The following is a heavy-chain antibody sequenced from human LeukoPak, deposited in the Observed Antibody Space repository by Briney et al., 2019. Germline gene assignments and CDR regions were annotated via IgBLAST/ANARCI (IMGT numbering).Heavy chain of an antibody. CDR3: ASLHCSSTSCYGDY. J-gene: IGHJ4*02. D-gene: IGHD2-2*01. V-gene: IGHV4-59*12. CDR1: GDSISTYY. Sequence: SETLSLTCTVSGDSISTYYWSWVRQPPGKGLEWIGYIYYSGSTNYNPSLKSRVTISVDTSKNQFSLKLSSVTAADTAVYYCASLHCSSTSCYGDYWGQGTLVTVSS. CDR2: IYYSGST.